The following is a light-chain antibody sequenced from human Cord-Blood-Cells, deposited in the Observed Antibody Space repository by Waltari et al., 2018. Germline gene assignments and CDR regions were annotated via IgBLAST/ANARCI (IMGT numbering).Light chain of an antibody. CDR3: QSYDSSLRGWV. CDR1: SANIGAGYD. V-gene: IGLV1-40*01. CDR2: GTS. Sequence: QSVLTQPPSVSAAQGQRVTIPCTGSSANIGAGYDVHWYQQLPGTAPKLLIYGTSTRPSGVPDRFAGSKSGTSASLAITGLQAEDESDYYGQSYDSSLRGWVFGGGTRLTVL. J-gene: IGLJ3*02.